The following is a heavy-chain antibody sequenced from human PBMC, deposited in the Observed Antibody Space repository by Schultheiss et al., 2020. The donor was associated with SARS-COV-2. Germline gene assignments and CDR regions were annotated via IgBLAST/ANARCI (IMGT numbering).Heavy chain of an antibody. D-gene: IGHD2-15*01. J-gene: IGHJ5*02. V-gene: IGHV3-21*01. CDR3: VRDRSWWTPYNCFDL. Sequence: GGSLRLSCAASGFTFSSYEMNWVHQAPGKGLEFVASIRSSGRDIYYADSMQGRFTVSRDNANNSLYLQMHSLRAEDTAVYYCVRDRSWWTPYNCFDLWGRGTLVTVSS. CDR1: GFTFSSYE. CDR2: IRSSGRDI.